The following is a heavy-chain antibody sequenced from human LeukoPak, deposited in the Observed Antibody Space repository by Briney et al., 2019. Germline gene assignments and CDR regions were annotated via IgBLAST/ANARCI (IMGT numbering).Heavy chain of an antibody. D-gene: IGHD1-26*01. V-gene: IGHV1-2*02. CDR2: INPNSGGT. CDR3: AREGQVGATSSFDP. Sequence: ASVKVSCNASGYTFTGYYMHCVRQAAGQGLEWMGWINPNSGGTNYAQKFQGRVTMTRDTSISTAYMELSRLRSDDTAVYYCAREGQVGATSSFDPWGQGTLVTVSS. CDR1: GYTFTGYY. J-gene: IGHJ5*02.